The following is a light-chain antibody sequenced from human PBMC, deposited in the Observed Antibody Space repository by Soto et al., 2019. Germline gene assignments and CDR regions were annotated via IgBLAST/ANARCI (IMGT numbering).Light chain of an antibody. V-gene: IGKV1-5*03. CDR2: KAS. CDR3: QQYNSYRA. CDR1: ESIDSW. Sequence: DNKITQSPSTLSASVEARVTITCRARESIDSWLAWHQQKPGRAPNLLISKASSLESGVPSRFSGIGFGTEFTLPVSSLKPDDFATDDCQQYNSYRAFCQGTKV. J-gene: IGKJ1*01.